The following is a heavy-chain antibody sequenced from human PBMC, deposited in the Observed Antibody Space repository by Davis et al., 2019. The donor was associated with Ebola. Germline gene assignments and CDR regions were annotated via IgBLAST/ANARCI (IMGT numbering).Heavy chain of an antibody. CDR3: ARVRVDCSGGSCYSLFDY. D-gene: IGHD2-15*01. J-gene: IGHJ4*02. CDR1: GFTFDDYA. V-gene: IGHV3-9*01. CDR2: ISWNGGTV. Sequence: GGSLRLSCAASGFTFDDYALYWVRQAPGKGLEWVSGISWNGGTVGYADSVKGRFTISRDNGKNSLYLQMNTLRADDTALYFCARVRVDCSGGSCYSLFDYWGQGTLVTVSS.